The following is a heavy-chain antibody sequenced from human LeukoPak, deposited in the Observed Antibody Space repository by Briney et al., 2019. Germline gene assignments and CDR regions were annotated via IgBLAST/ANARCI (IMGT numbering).Heavy chain of an antibody. V-gene: IGHV3-43*02. CDR1: GFTFHDYA. CDR2: ISGDGGSA. J-gene: IGHJ4*02. Sequence: GGSLRLSCVASGFTFHDYAMSWVRQVPGKGLEWVSLISGDGGSASYAASVKGRFTISRDNSKNSLYLQMNSLRTEDTAFYYCAKASSGSSSRPIDYSGQGTLVTVSS. CDR3: AKASSGSSSRPIDY. D-gene: IGHD3-10*01.